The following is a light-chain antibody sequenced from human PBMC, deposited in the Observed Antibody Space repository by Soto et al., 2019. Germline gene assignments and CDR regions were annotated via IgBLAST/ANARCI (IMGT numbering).Light chain of an antibody. CDR3: QHYYSDPPWT. CDR2: WAS. Sequence: DIVMTQSPDSLAVSLGERATINCRSSQSVLYSFNNKNYLGWYQQKPGQAPKLLIYWASTRESGVPDRFSGSGSGTDCTLTSSSLQAEDVAVYYCQHYYSDPPWTFGQGTKVEIK. V-gene: IGKV4-1*01. J-gene: IGKJ1*01. CDR1: QSVLYSFNNKNY.